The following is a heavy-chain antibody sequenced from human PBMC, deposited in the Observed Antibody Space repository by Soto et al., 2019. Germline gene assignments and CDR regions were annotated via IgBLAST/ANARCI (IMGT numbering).Heavy chain of an antibody. J-gene: IGHJ4*02. CDR2: INPNSGGT. V-gene: IGHV1-2*04. D-gene: IGHD2-15*01. CDR1: GYTFTGYY. Sequence: ASRKVSCKASGYTFTGYYMHWVRQAPGQGLEWMGWINPNSGGTNYAQKFQGWVTMTRDTSISTAYMELSRLRSDDTAVYYCAREPPGDCSGGSCSPGPFDYWGQETLVTVSS. CDR3: AREPPGDCSGGSCSPGPFDY.